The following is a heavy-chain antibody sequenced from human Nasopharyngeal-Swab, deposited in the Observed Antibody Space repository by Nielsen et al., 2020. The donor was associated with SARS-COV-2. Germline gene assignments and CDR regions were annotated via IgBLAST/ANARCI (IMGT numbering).Heavy chain of an antibody. V-gene: IGHV3-66*04. J-gene: IGHJ6*03. CDR1: GFTVSSNY. Sequence: GGSLRLSCAASGFTVSSNYMSWVRQAPGKGLEWVSVIYSGGSTYYADSVKGRFTISRDNSKNTLYLQMNSLRAEDTAVYYCAKLGGLYDFWSGYYDYMDVWGKGTTVTVSS. CDR3: AKLGGLYDFWSGYYDYMDV. D-gene: IGHD3-3*01. CDR2: IYSGGST.